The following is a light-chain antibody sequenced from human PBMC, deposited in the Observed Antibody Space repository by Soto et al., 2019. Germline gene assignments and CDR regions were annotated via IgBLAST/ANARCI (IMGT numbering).Light chain of an antibody. CDR1: QSISSW. J-gene: IGKJ3*01. CDR2: DGS. CDR3: PHSSSYSPT. Sequence: DMQVTQSPSTLSASVGDTVTITCRASQSISSWLAWYQQKSGKAPKLLIHDGSTLQSGVPSRFSGSGSGTEFTLTISGLQPDDFATYYSPHSSSYSPTVGPGPTVAIK. V-gene: IGKV1-5*01.